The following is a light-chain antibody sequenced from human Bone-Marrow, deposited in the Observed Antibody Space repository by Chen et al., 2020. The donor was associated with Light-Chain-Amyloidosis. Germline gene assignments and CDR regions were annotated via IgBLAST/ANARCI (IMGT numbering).Light chain of an antibody. CDR1: DLPTKY. Sequence: SYELTQPPSVSVSPGQTARITCSGDDLPTKYAYWYQQKPGQAPVLVIHRDTERPSGISERVSGSSSGTTDTLTISGVQAQDEADYHYQSAYSSGTYEVIFGGGTKLTVL. CDR3: QSAYSSGTYEVI. V-gene: IGLV3-25*02. J-gene: IGLJ2*01. CDR2: RDT.